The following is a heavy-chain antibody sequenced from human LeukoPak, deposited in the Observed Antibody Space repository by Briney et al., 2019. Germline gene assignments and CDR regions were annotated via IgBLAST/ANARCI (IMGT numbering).Heavy chain of an antibody. CDR3: ARGPRRTYSSYRPGKCYFDY. D-gene: IGHD6-6*01. CDR2: INHSGST. V-gene: IGHV4-34*01. CDR1: GGSFSGYY. Sequence: SETLSLTCAVYGGSFSGYYWSWIRQPPGKGLEWIGEINHSGSTNYNPSLKSRVTISVDTSKNQFSLKLSSVTAADTAVYYCARGPRRTYSSYRPGKCYFDYWGQGTLVTVSS. J-gene: IGHJ4*02.